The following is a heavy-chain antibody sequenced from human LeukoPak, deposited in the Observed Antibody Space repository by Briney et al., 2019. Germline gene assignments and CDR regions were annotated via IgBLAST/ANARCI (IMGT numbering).Heavy chain of an antibody. CDR3: ATRGGSGAFDI. D-gene: IGHD3-16*01. CDR1: GGSISSYY. J-gene: IGHJ3*02. Sequence: SETLSLTCTVSGGSISSYYWSWIRQPPGKGLEWIGYIYYSGSTNYNPSLKSRVTISVDTPKNQFSLKLSSVTAADTAVYYCATRGGSGAFDIWGQGTMVTVSS. CDR2: IYYSGST. V-gene: IGHV4-59*01.